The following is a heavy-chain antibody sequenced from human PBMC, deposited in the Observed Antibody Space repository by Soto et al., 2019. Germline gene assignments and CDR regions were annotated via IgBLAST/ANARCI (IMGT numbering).Heavy chain of an antibody. CDR1: GGSFSGYY. CDR3: ARGVSRDCGGDCFDY. Sequence: SETLSLTCAVYGGSFSGYYWSWIHQPPGKGLEWIGEINHSGSTNYNPSLKSRVTISVDTSKNQFSLKLSSVTAADTAVYYCARGVSRDCGGDCFDYWGQGTLVTVSS. D-gene: IGHD2-21*01. V-gene: IGHV4-34*01. J-gene: IGHJ4*02. CDR2: INHSGST.